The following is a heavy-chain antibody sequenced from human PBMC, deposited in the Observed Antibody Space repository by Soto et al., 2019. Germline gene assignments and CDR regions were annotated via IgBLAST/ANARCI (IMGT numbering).Heavy chain of an antibody. CDR3: ARGPPGYDILTGYYGGGAFDI. V-gene: IGHV3-11*01. Sequence: GGSLRLSCAASGFTFSDYYMSWIRQAPGKGLEWVSYISSSGSTIYYADSVKGRFTISRDNAKNSLYLQMNSLRAEDTAVYYCARGPPGYDILTGYYGGGAFDIWGQGTMVTVSS. D-gene: IGHD3-9*01. CDR1: GFTFSDYY. CDR2: ISSSGSTI. J-gene: IGHJ3*02.